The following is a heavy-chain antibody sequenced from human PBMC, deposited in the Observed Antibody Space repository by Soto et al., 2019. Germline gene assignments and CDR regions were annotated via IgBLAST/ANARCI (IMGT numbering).Heavy chain of an antibody. J-gene: IGHJ4*02. V-gene: IGHV3-33*01. CDR3: AAGPGSLMSWPLDY. D-gene: IGHD2-15*01. Sequence: GGSLRLSCAASGFIFSSSGMHWVRQAPGKGLEWVAVIWRDGSNENYADSVKGRFTISRDNSKNTVYLQMNSLRVEDTAVYYSAAGPGSLMSWPLDYWGQGTLVTVSS. CDR1: GFIFSSSG. CDR2: IWRDGSNE.